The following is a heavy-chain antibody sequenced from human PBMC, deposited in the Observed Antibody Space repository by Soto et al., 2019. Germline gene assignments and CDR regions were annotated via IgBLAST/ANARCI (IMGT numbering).Heavy chain of an antibody. Sequence: GGSLRLSCAASGFTFSSYAMSWVRQAPGKGLEWVSSMSGAGRSSYDADSVKGRFTISRDNSKNTLYLQMNNLRAEDTALYYCANGPIFGVGYIYDYWGQGTLVTVSS. CDR2: MSGAGRSS. CDR1: GFTFSSYA. CDR3: ANGPIFGVGYIYDY. J-gene: IGHJ4*02. D-gene: IGHD3-3*01. V-gene: IGHV3-23*01.